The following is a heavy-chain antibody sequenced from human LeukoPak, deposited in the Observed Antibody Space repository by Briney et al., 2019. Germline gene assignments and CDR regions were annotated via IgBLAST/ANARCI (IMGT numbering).Heavy chain of an antibody. J-gene: IGHJ3*01. CDR2: IWYDGSDK. Sequence: PGRSLRLSCAASGFTLSNYGMHWVRQAPGKGLEWVAVIWYDGSDKYYADSVKGRFTISRDNSKNALYVQMNSLRVEDTAVYHCASFFDNAKKHEAFDFGAKGKRFTFS. D-gene: IGHD3-9*01. CDR1: GFTLSNYG. V-gene: IGHV3-33*01. CDR3: ASFFDNAKKHEAFDF.